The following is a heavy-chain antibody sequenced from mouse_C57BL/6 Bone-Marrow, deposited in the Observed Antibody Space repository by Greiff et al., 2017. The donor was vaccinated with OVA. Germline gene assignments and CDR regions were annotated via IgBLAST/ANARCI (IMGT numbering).Heavy chain of an antibody. CDR3: ARGDYGNYYYAMDY. CDR1: GFTFSDYY. Sequence: EVKLVESGGGLVQPGGSLKLSCAASGFTFSDYYMYWVRQTPEKRLEWVAYISNGGGSTYYPDTVKGRFTISRDNAKNTLYLQMSRLKSEDTAMYYCARGDYGNYYYAMDYWGQGTSVTVSS. CDR2: ISNGGGST. J-gene: IGHJ4*01. V-gene: IGHV5-12*01. D-gene: IGHD2-1*01.